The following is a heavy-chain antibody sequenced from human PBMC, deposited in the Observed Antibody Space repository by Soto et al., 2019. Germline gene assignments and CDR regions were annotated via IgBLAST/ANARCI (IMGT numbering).Heavy chain of an antibody. CDR2: VSGSGGST. CDR3: AKDQWEYSSSCYARTQLLR. J-gene: IGHJ4*02. Sequence: EVQLLESGGGLVQPGGSLRLSCAASGFTFSSYAMSWVRQAPGKGLEWVSAVSGSGGSTYYADSVKGRFTISRDNAKNILHLQRNSLRAEATAVYYCAKDQWEYSSSCYARTQLLRWGQGTLVTV. V-gene: IGHV3-23*01. CDR1: GFTFSSYA. D-gene: IGHD6-13*01.